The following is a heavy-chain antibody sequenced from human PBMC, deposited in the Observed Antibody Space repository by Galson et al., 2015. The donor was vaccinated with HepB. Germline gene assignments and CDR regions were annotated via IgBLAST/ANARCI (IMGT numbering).Heavy chain of an antibody. Sequence: LSLTCAVYGGSFNNYYWSWIRQPPGKGLEWIGEINRSGSTNYNPSLKSRVTISVDTSKNQFSLKLSSVTAADTAVYYCARSMTFYSDSSGSPWGQGTPVTVSS. CDR2: INRSGST. CDR1: GGSFNNYY. V-gene: IGHV4-34*01. J-gene: IGHJ5*02. CDR3: ARSMTFYSDSSGSP. D-gene: IGHD3-22*01.